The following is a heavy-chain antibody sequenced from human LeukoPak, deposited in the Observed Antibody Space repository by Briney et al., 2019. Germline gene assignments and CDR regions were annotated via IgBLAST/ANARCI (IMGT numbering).Heavy chain of an antibody. CDR1: GFTFGTYA. D-gene: IGHD3-10*01. CDR2: ISFDGANK. Sequence: QAGGSLRLSCAASGFTFGTYAMHWVRQSPGKGLEWVAVISFDGANKYYEDSVKGRFTISRDYSKNTVYLQMNSLRGEDTALYYCVRMSSESPYFDHWGPGALVTVSS. CDR3: VRMSSESPYFDH. V-gene: IGHV3-30-3*01. J-gene: IGHJ4*02.